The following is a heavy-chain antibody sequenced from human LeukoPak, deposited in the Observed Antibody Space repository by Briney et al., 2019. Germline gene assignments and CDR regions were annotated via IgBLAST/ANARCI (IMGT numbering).Heavy chain of an antibody. J-gene: IGHJ4*02. CDR1: GGSIGSYY. V-gene: IGHV4-59*08. CDR2: IYYSGST. CDR3: ARHGIAAAGRVGFDY. D-gene: IGHD6-13*01. Sequence: SETLSLTCIVSGGSIGSYYWSWIRQPPRKGLELIGHIYYSGSTDYNPSLRSRVTISVDTPKKQLSLKVRCVTAADTAVYYCARHGIAAAGRVGFDYWGQGTLVTVSS.